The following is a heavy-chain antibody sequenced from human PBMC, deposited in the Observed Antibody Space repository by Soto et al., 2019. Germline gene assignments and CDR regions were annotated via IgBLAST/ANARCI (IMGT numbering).Heavy chain of an antibody. CDR2: IIPIFGTA. V-gene: IGHV1-69*06. Sequence: GASVKVSCKASGGTFSSYAISWLRQAPGQGLEWMGGIIPIFGTANYAQKFQGRVTITADKSTSTAYMELSSLRSEDTAVYYCARGVVFARTHYMDVWGQGTTVTVSS. J-gene: IGHJ6*02. CDR1: GGTFSSYA. CDR3: ARGVVFARTHYMDV. D-gene: IGHD2-2*01.